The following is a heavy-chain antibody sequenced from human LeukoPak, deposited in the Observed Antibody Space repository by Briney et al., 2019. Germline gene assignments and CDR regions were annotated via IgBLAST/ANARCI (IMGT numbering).Heavy chain of an antibody. D-gene: IGHD6-19*01. CDR2: IPYDGSNK. J-gene: IGHJ6*04. CDR3: ARDIAVARGYYYYGMDV. CDR1: GFTFSSYA. V-gene: IGHV3-30*04. Sequence: GRSLRLSCAASGFTFSSYAMHWVRQAPGKGLEWVAVIPYDGSNKYYADSVKGRFTISRDNSKNTLYLQMNSLRAEDTAVYYCARDIAVARGYYYYGMDVWGKGTTVTVS.